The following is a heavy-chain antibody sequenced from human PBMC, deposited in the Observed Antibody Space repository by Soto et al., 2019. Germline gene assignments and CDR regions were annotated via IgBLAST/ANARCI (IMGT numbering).Heavy chain of an antibody. CDR3: ARSGQLLQTFDT. CDR2: ITGNSEYK. D-gene: IGHD1-26*01. J-gene: IGHJ4*01. Sequence: GGSLRLSCVVSGVSFSDYSMNWVRQAPGKGLEWVSLITGNSEYKYYAGSVKGRFTVSRDNAKNSLYLQMNSLTVEDTAVYYCARSGQLLQTFDTGGQETLDTVSS. V-gene: IGHV3-21*06. CDR1: GVSFSDYS.